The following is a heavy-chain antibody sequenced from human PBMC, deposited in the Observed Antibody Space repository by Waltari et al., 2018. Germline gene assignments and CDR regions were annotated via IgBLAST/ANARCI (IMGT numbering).Heavy chain of an antibody. J-gene: IGHJ4*02. CDR3: ARYNWNYGGGDY. CDR2: FSPTLGIA. Sequence: VQLVQSGAEVKKPGSSVKVSCKASGGTFSSYAISWVRQAPGQGLEWMGRFSPTLGIANYAQNFQGRGTITADKSTSTAYMELSSLRSEDTAVYYCARYNWNYGGGDYWGQGTLVTVSS. D-gene: IGHD1-7*01. CDR1: GGTFSSYA. V-gene: IGHV1-69*09.